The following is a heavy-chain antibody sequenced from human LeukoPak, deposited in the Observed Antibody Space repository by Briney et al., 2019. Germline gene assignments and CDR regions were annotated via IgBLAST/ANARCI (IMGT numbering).Heavy chain of an antibody. D-gene: IGHD3-3*01. CDR1: GYTLTELS. J-gene: IGHJ4*02. Sequence: SVKVSCKVSGYTLTELSMHWVRQAPGKGLEWMGGIIPIFGTANYAQKFQGRVTITTDESTSTAYMELSSLRSEDTAVYYCARGSSTIFGVVIFSFDYWGQGTLVTVSS. CDR3: ARGSSTIFGVVIFSFDY. CDR2: IIPIFGTA. V-gene: IGHV1-69*05.